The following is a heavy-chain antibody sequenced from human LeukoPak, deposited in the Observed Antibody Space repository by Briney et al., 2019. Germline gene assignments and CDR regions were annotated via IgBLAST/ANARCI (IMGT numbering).Heavy chain of an antibody. D-gene: IGHD5-12*01. CDR2: IYYSGST. CDR3: ARDTQYSGYDQKDAFDI. CDR1: GGSISSGDYY. J-gene: IGHJ3*02. Sequence: SETLSLTCTVSGGSISSGDYYWSWIRQPPGKGLEWIGYIYYSGSTYYNPSLKSRVTISVDTSKNQFSLKLSSVTAADTAVYYCARDTQYSGYDQKDAFDIWGQGTMVTVSS. V-gene: IGHV4-30-4*01.